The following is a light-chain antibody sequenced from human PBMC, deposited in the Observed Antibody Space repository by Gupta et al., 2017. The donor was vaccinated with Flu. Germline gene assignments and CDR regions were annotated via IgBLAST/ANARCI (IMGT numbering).Light chain of an antibody. V-gene: IGKV1-39*01. J-gene: IGKJ2*01. CDR3: QQSYSTPYT. CDR2: AAS. Sequence: DIQITQSPCSLSASVGDRVTLTCRASQSISSYLNWYQQKPGKAPKLLIYAASSLQSGVPSRFSGSGSGTDFTLTISSLQPEDFATYYCQQSYSTPYTFGQGTKLEIK. CDR1: QSISSY.